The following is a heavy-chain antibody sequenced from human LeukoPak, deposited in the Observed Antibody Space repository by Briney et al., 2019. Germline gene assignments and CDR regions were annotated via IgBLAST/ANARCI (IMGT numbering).Heavy chain of an antibody. CDR3: ARQRLRGYPYYSYFPMDV. J-gene: IGHJ6*03. CDR1: GFTFRNYE. CDR2: LNPGSSVI. Sequence: PGGSLRLSCAAFGFTFRNYEMNWVRQARGKGLEWLSYLNPGSSVIYYAASVRGRFTISRDNAKNSLYLQMNSLRAEDTAVYYCARQRLRGYPYYSYFPMDVWGKGTTVTVSS. D-gene: IGHD1-1*01. V-gene: IGHV3-48*03.